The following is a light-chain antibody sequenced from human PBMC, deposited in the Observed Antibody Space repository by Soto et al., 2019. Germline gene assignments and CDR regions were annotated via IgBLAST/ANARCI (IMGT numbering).Light chain of an antibody. J-gene: IGLJ2*01. CDR3: AEWDGSLNNVL. V-gene: IGLV1-44*01. CDR1: GSSIGTNT. Sequence: QYVLTQPPSASGTPGQRVTISCSGSGSSIGTNTVNWYRQLPGTAPKLLIYGNNQRPSGVPDRFSGSKSCTSASLALSGLQAEDEAGYYWAEWDGSLNNVLFGGGTKLTVL. CDR2: GNN.